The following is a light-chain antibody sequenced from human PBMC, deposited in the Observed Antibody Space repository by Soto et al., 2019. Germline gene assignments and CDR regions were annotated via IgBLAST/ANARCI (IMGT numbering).Light chain of an antibody. J-gene: IGLJ2*01. V-gene: IGLV1-40*01. CDR1: SANIGAGYD. Sequence: QAVVTQPPSVSGAPGLRVTISCTGNSANIGAGYDVHWYQQLPGTAPKLLIYGDNNRPSGVPDRFSGSKSGTSASLAITGLQAEDEADYYCQSYDNSLSGSWIFGGGTKLTV. CDR3: QSYDNSLSGSWI. CDR2: GDN.